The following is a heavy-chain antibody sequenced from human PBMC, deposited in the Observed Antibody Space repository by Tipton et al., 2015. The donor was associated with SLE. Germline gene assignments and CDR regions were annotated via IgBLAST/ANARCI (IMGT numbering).Heavy chain of an antibody. V-gene: IGHV3-23*01. D-gene: IGHD1-26*01. CDR1: GFTFTSYA. Sequence: SLRLSCAGSGFTFTSYAMSWVRQAPGKGLEWVSTITGSGTYTYYADSVKGRFTISRGNSKNTVDLQMNSLRAEGTGVDYCANEPRSKSGCVLWGQGTGV. CDR2: ITGSGTYT. CDR3: ANEPRSKSGCVL. J-gene: IGHJ4*02.